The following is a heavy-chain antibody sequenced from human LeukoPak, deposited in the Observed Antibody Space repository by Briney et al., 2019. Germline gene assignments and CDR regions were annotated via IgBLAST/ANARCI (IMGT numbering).Heavy chain of an antibody. CDR3: ARSRGVDWFDP. CDR2: ISHSGSTI. CDR1: GFTFSSYE. Sequence: GGSLRLSCVVSGFTFSSYEMNWVRQAPGKGLEWVSYISHSGSTIYYADSVKGRFTISRDNAKNSRYLQMNSLRTEDTAVYYCARSRGVDWFDPWGQGTLVTVSS. J-gene: IGHJ5*02. V-gene: IGHV3-48*03. D-gene: IGHD2-15*01.